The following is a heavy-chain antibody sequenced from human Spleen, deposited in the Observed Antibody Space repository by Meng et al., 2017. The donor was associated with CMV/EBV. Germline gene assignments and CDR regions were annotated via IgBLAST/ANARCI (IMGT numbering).Heavy chain of an antibody. CDR1: GFTVSSNY. CDR3: ARARLYNWNLYYVDY. D-gene: IGHD1-20*01. Sequence: AGFTVSSNYMSWVRQAPGKGLEWVSVMYSGGRTYYADSVKGRLSISRDDSKNTLYLQMDSLRPEDTAVYYCARARLYNWNLYYVDYWGQGTLVTVSS. V-gene: IGHV3-66*02. CDR2: MYSGGRT. J-gene: IGHJ4*02.